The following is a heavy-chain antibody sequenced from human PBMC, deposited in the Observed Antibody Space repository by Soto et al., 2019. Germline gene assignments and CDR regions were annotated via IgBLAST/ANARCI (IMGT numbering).Heavy chain of an antibody. Sequence: SETLSLTCAVYGGSFSGYYWSWIRQPPGKGLEWIGEINHSGSTNYNPSLKSRVTISVDTSKNQFSLELSSVTAADTAVYYCARGRYDYDILTGYYMWFDPWGQGTLVTVSS. D-gene: IGHD3-9*01. CDR2: INHSGST. J-gene: IGHJ5*02. V-gene: IGHV4-34*01. CDR3: ARGRYDYDILTGYYMWFDP. CDR1: GGSFSGYY.